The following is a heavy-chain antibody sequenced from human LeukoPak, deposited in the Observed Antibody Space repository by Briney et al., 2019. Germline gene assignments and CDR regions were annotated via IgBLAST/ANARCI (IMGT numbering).Heavy chain of an antibody. CDR1: GNTFIGYR. V-gene: IGHV1-46*01. CDR2: INPRGDAT. J-gene: IGHJ4*02. Sequence: ASVKVSCKASGNTFIGYRIHWVRQAPGQGLEWMGAINPRGDATIGAQKFQGRVTTTRDTSTSTVYIELSSLRSEDTAVCYCAREGQQLKHFDYWGQGTLVTVSS. D-gene: IGHD1-1*01. CDR3: AREGQQLKHFDY.